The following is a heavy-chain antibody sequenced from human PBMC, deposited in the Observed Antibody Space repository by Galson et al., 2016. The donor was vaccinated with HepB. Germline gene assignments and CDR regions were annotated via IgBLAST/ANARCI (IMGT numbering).Heavy chain of an antibody. V-gene: IGHV3-74*01. CDR2: IKNDGTST. CDR3: AREQTSTFEIDY. D-gene: IGHD3-9*01. Sequence: SLRLSCAASGFTFSNYWMHWVRQSPGKGLVWLARIKNDGTSTIYADVVKGRFSISRDNTNNTLHLQMNSLRVDDTAAYFCAREQTSTFEIDYWGQGNLVTVSS. CDR1: GFTFSNYW. J-gene: IGHJ4*02.